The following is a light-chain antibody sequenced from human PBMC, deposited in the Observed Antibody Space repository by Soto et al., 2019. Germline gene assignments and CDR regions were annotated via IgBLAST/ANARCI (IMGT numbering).Light chain of an antibody. CDR2: DAS. Sequence: PGERATLSCGASQPVGSTYLAWYQQKPGLAPRLLIYDASSRATGIPDRFSGSGSGTDFTLTISRLEPEDFAVYYCQHYGSSPWTFGQGTKVEIK. CDR3: QHYGSSPWT. CDR1: QPVGSTY. V-gene: IGKV3D-20*01. J-gene: IGKJ1*01.